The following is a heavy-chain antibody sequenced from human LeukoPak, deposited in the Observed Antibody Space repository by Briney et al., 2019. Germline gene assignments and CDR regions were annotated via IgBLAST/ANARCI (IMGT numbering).Heavy chain of an antibody. Sequence: PGGSLRLSCEASGFTLSSYSMNWVRQAPGKGLEWVSYISSRSAFIYYPDSVKGRFTISRDNANNSLYLQMNSLSPEDTAVYYCARDAYYYDSSEPYIYYSYYYYMDVWGKGTPVTVSS. J-gene: IGHJ6*03. D-gene: IGHD3-22*01. V-gene: IGHV3-48*01. CDR3: ARDAYYYDSSEPYIYYSYYYYMDV. CDR1: GFTLSSYS. CDR2: ISSRSAFI.